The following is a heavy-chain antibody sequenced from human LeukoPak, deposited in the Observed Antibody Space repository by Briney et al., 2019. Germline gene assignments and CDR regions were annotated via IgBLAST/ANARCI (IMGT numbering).Heavy chain of an antibody. V-gene: IGHV4-59*11. CDR2: IYYSGST. CDR1: GGSISSHY. J-gene: IGHJ5*02. D-gene: IGHD2-8*01. Sequence: SETLSLTCTVSGGSISSHYWSWIRQPPGKGLEWIGYIYYSGSTNYNPSLKSRVTISVDTSKNQFSLKLSSVTAADTAVYYCARVVYANMVHWFDPWGQGTLVTVSS. CDR3: ARVVYANMVHWFDP.